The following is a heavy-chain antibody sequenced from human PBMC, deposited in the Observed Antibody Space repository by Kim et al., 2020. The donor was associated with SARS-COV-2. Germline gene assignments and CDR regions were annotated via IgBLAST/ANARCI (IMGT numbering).Heavy chain of an antibody. D-gene: IGHD4-4*01. CDR2: IKEDGNEK. CDR1: GFTFSSFW. V-gene: IGHV3-7*03. J-gene: IGHJ6*02. Sequence: GGSLRLSCAASGFTFSSFWMNWVRQAPGKGLEWVANIKEDGNEKYYVDSVKGRFTISRDNAKNSLFLQMNGLRVDDTAAYYCATGPDYSNIGGFWGQGTT. CDR3: ATGPDYSNIGGF.